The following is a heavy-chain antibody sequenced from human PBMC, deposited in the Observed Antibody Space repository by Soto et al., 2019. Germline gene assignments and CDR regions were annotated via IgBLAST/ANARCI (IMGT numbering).Heavy chain of an antibody. J-gene: IGHJ5*02. Sequence: PSETLSLTCAVSGGSISSSNWWSWVRQPPGKGLEWIGEIYHSGSTNSNPSLKSRVTISVDKSKNQFSLKLSSVTAADTAVYYCARTRKMITFGGVIILNWFDPWGQGTLVTVS. CDR3: ARTRKMITFGGVIILNWFDP. CDR1: GGSISSSNW. D-gene: IGHD3-16*02. V-gene: IGHV4-4*02. CDR2: IYHSGST.